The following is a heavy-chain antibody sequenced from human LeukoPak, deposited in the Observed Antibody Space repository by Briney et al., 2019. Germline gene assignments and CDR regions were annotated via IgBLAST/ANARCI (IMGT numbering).Heavy chain of an antibody. Sequence: SETLSLTCTVSGGSISSGGYYWSWIRQHPGKGLEWIGYIYYSGSTYYNPSLKSRVTISVDTSKNQFSLKLSSVTAADTAVYYCARQDYGDYAAFDIWGQGTKVTVSS. J-gene: IGHJ3*02. V-gene: IGHV4-31*03. CDR1: GGSISSGGYY. D-gene: IGHD4-17*01. CDR3: ARQDYGDYAAFDI. CDR2: IYYSGST.